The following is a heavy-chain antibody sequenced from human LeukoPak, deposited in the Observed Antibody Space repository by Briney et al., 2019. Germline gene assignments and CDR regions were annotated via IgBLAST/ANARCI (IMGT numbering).Heavy chain of an antibody. D-gene: IGHD6-6*01. CDR2: IDYSGSA. J-gene: IGHJ4*02. V-gene: IGHV4-59*01. Sequence: PSETLSLTRAVCGGSFSGYYWSWIRQPPGKELEWIGYIDYSGSAKYNPSLKSRVTISVDTSKNQFSLKLSSVTAADTAVYFCARDSSIAAHYFDYWGQGTQVTVSS. CDR1: GGSFSGYY. CDR3: ARDSSIAAHYFDY.